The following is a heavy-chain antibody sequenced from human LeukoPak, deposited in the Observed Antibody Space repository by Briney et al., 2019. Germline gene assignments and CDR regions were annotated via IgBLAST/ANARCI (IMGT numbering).Heavy chain of an antibody. V-gene: IGHV1-69*05. D-gene: IGHD6-13*01. CDR2: IIPIFGTA. CDR3: ARDYGWSSWYEKEAPYYFDY. CDR1: GGTFSSYA. Sequence: SVKVSCKASGGTFSSYAISWVRQPPGQGLEWMGRIIPIFGTANYAQKFQGRVTITTDESTSTAYMELSSLRSEDTAVYYCARDYGWSSWYEKEAPYYFDYWGQGTLVTVSS. J-gene: IGHJ4*02.